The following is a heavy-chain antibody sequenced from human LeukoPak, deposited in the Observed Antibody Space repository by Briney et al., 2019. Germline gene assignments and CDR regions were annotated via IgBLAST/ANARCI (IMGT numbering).Heavy chain of an antibody. D-gene: IGHD3-10*01. CDR2: ISSSSSYI. CDR3: AKLLWFGELFDY. J-gene: IGHJ4*02. CDR1: GFTFSSYS. Sequence: GGSLRLSCAASGFTFSSYSMNWVRQAPGKGLEWVSSISSSSSYIYYADSVKGRFTISRDNSKNTLYLQMNSLRAEDTAVYYCAKLLWFGELFDYWGQGTLVTVSS. V-gene: IGHV3-21*04.